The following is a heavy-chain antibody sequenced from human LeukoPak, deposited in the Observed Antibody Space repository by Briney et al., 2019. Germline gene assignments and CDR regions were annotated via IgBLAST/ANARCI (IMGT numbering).Heavy chain of an antibody. V-gene: IGHV3-7*05. CDR2: IKQDGSEK. D-gene: IGHD3-10*01. CDR3: ARDRGSQDY. CDR1: GFTFSTFW. J-gene: IGHJ4*02. Sequence: PGGSLRLSCAASGFTFSTFWMSWVRPAPGKGLEWVANIKQDGSEKYYVDSVKGRFTISRDNAKNSLYLQMNSLRAEDTAVYYCARDRGSQDYWGQGTLVTVSS.